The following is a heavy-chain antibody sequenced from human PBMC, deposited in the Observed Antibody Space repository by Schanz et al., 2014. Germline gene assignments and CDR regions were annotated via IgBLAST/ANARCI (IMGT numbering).Heavy chain of an antibody. D-gene: IGHD3-16*02. CDR1: GFTFGSYS. CDR2: IATSSSTR. J-gene: IGHJ1*01. CDR3: ASGVLVSSLQKGLQF. V-gene: IGHV3-48*01. Sequence: EEQLLQSGGGLVQPGGSLRLSCAASGFTFGSYSMNWVRQVPGKGLEWLSYIATSSSTRHYADSVKGRVTISRDNAKNSVSLQMRRLRVEDTAVYYCASGVLVSSLQKGLQFWGRGTLVIVSS.